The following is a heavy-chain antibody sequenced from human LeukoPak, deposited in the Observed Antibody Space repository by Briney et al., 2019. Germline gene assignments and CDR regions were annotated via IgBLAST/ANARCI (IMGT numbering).Heavy chain of an antibody. Sequence: ASVKVSCRASGYTFTNFDINWVRQATGQGLEWMGWMNPNTGNAGYAQKFQDRVTITWDASITTAYMDLSSLRSEDTAVYYCARVGYSNSYDYWGQGTLVTVSS. V-gene: IGHV1-8*03. CDR3: ARVGYSNSYDY. D-gene: IGHD1-26*01. CDR1: GYTFTNFD. J-gene: IGHJ4*02. CDR2: MNPNTGNA.